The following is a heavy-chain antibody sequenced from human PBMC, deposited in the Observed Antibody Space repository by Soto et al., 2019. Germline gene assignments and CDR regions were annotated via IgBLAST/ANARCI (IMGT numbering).Heavy chain of an antibody. D-gene: IGHD4-17*01. V-gene: IGHV3-23*01. J-gene: IGHJ4*02. CDR1: GFTFSSYA. Sequence: EVQLLESGGGLVPPGGSLRLSCAASGFTFSSYAMSWVRQAPGKGLEWVSAASGSGGNTYYADSVKGRFSISRDNSKNMLTLQMNSLRAEDTAVYYCAKDDGDHAYWGQGTLVTVSS. CDR3: AKDDGDHAY. CDR2: ASGSGGNT.